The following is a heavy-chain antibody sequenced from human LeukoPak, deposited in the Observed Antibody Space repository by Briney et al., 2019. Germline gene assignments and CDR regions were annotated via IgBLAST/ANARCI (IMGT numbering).Heavy chain of an antibody. Sequence: ASVKVSCKASGGTFSSYAISWVRQAPGQGLEWMGGIIPIFGTANYAQKFQGRVTITADKSTSTAYMELSSLRSEDTAVYYCARSPYYDFWSGYYWEYFDYWGQGTLVTVSS. CDR3: ARSPYYDFWSGYYWEYFDY. CDR1: GGTFSSYA. CDR2: IIPIFGTA. V-gene: IGHV1-69*06. J-gene: IGHJ4*02. D-gene: IGHD3-3*01.